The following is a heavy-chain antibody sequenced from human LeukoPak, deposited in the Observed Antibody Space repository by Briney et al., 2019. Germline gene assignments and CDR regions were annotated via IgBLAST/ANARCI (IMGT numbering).Heavy chain of an antibody. CDR2: ISGSGGST. Sequence: GGSLRLSCAASGFTFSSYAMSWVRQAPGKGLEWVSAISGSGGSTYCADSVKGRFTISRDNSKNTLYLQMNSLRAEDTAVYYCANHYDSSGYYSLFDYWGQGTLVTVSS. J-gene: IGHJ4*02. D-gene: IGHD3-22*01. CDR3: ANHYDSSGYYSLFDY. V-gene: IGHV3-23*01. CDR1: GFTFSSYA.